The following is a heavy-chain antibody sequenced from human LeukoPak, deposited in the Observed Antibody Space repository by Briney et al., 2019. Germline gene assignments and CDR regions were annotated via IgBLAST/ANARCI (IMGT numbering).Heavy chain of an antibody. V-gene: IGHV3-23*01. J-gene: IGHJ6*03. Sequence: GGSLRLSCPASGFTFSSFAMSCVRQAPGKGLEWVSATSGSGGSTYYADSVKGRFTISRDNSKNTLYLQMNSLRAEDTAVYYCATTVTSGRSYYYYMDVWGKGTTVTVSS. CDR2: TSGSGGST. CDR1: GFTFSSFA. CDR3: ATTVTSGRSYYYYMDV. D-gene: IGHD4-17*01.